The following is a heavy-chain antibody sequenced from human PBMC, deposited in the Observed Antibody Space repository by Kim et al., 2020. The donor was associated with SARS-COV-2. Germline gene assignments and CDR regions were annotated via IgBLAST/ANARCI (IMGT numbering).Heavy chain of an antibody. Sequence: GSNKYYADSVKGRFTISRDNSKNTLYLQMNSLRAEDTAVYYCGMGATLDYWGQGTLVTVSS. V-gene: IGHV3-30*02. CDR3: GMGATLDY. CDR2: GSNK. J-gene: IGHJ4*02. D-gene: IGHD1-26*01.